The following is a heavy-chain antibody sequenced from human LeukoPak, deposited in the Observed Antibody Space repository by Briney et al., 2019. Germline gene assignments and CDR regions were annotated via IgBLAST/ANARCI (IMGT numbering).Heavy chain of an antibody. D-gene: IGHD1-20*01. J-gene: IGHJ4*02. V-gene: IGHV4-61*02. CDR2: IYTSGST. CDR3: ARADRITGTDFDY. CDR1: GGSISSGSYY. Sequence: SETLSLTCTVSGGSISSGSYYWSWIRQPAGKGLEWIGRIYTSGSTNYNPSLKSRVTRSVDTSKDQFSLKLSSVTAADTAVYYCARADRITGTDFDYWGQGTLVTVSS.